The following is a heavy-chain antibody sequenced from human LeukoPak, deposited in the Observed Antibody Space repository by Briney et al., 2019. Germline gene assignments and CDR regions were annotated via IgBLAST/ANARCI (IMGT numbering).Heavy chain of an antibody. CDR1: GFTFGDYY. Sequence: PGGSLILSCAASGFTFGDYYMSWIRQAPGKGLECVSYISSSTGYTNYAESVKGRFTISRDNARNSVFLQMNSLRAEDTAVYYCARQGPDYYDSTGYYRWFDPWGQGTLVTVSS. D-gene: IGHD3-22*01. CDR3: ARQGPDYYDSTGYYRWFDP. CDR2: ISSSTGYT. J-gene: IGHJ5*02. V-gene: IGHV3-11*03.